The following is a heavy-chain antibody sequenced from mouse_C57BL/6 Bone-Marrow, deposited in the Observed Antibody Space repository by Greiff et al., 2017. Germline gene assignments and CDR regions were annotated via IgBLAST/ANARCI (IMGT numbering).Heavy chain of an antibody. CDR1: GFPLSTSGMG. V-gene: IGHV8-8*01. CDR2: TRWDDGK. D-gene: IGHD1-1*01. Sequence: QVTLKVCVPGILQPSQSLSLTCSFSGFPLSTSGMGVGWIRQPSGKGLEWLAHTRWDDGKYYNPALKSRPTISQDTSKNPVFLKIATADTADPATYYCDRIYYGSSSSWFAYWGQGTLVTVSA. J-gene: IGHJ3*01. CDR3: DRIYYGSSSSWFAY.